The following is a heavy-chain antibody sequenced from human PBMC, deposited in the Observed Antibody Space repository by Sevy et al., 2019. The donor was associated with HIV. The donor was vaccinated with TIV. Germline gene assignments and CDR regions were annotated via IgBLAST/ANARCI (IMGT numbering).Heavy chain of an antibody. J-gene: IGHJ4*02. CDR3: ARVLTTVTMSPSYYFDY. Sequence: SETLSLTCTVSGGSISSYYWSWIRQPPGKGLEWIGYIYYSGSTNYNPSLKSRVTISVDTSKNQFSLKLSSVTAADTAVYYCARVLTTVTMSPSYYFDYWGQGTLVTVSS. V-gene: IGHV4-59*01. CDR2: IYYSGST. CDR1: GGSISSYY. D-gene: IGHD4-17*01.